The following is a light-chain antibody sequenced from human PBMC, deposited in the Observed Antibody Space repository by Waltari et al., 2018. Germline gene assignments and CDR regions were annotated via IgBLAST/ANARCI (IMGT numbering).Light chain of an antibody. V-gene: IGLV4-69*01. J-gene: IGLJ3*02. CDR3: QTGGHGTWV. CDR1: SCHSSNV. Sequence: QLILTQSPSASASLGASVKLTSTLSSCHSSNVIACLHQQPENGPRFLMKVNSDGSHRKGDESPARFSGSSSGAERYLSISSLQSKDEADYFCQTGGHGTWVFGGGTKLTVL. CDR2: VNSDGSH.